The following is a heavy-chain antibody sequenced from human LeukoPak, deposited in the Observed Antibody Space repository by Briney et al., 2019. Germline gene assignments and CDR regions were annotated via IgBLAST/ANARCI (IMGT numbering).Heavy chain of an antibody. CDR3: ASGTTYYYGSRRGYYMTS. J-gene: IGHJ6*03. Sequence: ASVKVSCKASGGTFSSYAISWVRQAPGQGLEWMGGIIPIFGTANYAQKFQGRVTITTDESTSTAYMELSSLRSEDTAVYYCASGTTYYYGSRRGYYMTSGAKGPRSPSP. CDR2: IIPIFGTA. V-gene: IGHV1-69*05. D-gene: IGHD3-10*01. CDR1: GGTFSSYA.